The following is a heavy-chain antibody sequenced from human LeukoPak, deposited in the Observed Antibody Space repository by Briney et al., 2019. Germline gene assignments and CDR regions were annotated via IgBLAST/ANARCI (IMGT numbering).Heavy chain of an antibody. V-gene: IGHV3-11*01. CDR3: ARGNRDSSGFYYYYGMDV. Sequence: GGSLRLSCAASGFSFKDYYFSWIRQAPGKGLEWVSFINVNGGAMYYADFVKGRFTISRDNAKNSLYLQLHSLRPEDTAFYYCARGNRDSSGFYYYYGMDVWGQGTTVTVSS. CDR1: GFSFKDYY. CDR2: INVNGGAM. D-gene: IGHD6-19*01. J-gene: IGHJ6*02.